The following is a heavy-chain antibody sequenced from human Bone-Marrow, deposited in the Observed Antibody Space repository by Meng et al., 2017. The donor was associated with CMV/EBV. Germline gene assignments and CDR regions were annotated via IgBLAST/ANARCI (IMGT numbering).Heavy chain of an antibody. Sequence: SVKVSCKASGGTFSSYTISWVRQAPGQGLEWMGRIIPILGIANYAQKFQGRVTITADKSTSTAYMELSSLRSEDTAMYYCAAGHAEQLAAFDIWGQGTMVTVSS. V-gene: IGHV1-69*02. CDR1: GGTFSSYT. J-gene: IGHJ3*02. CDR2: IIPILGIA. D-gene: IGHD6-13*01. CDR3: AAGHAEQLAAFDI.